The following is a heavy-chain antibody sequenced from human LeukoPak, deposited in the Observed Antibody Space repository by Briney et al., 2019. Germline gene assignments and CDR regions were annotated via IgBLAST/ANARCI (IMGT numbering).Heavy chain of an antibody. D-gene: IGHD3-10*01. CDR3: ARGDYYGSPKVVAA. J-gene: IGHJ5*02. CDR2: INPNSGDT. Sequence: ASVKVSCKASGYSLTGYYMHWVRQAPGQGLEWMGWINPNSGDTNYAQKFQDRVTMTRDTSISTAYIELNFLRSDDTAVFYCARGDYYGSPKVVAAWGQGTLVTVSS. V-gene: IGHV1-2*02. CDR1: GYSLTGYY.